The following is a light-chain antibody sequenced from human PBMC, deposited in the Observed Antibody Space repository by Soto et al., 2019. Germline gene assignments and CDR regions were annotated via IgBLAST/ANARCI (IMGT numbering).Light chain of an antibody. CDR1: SSDVGGYNY. Sequence: QYALTQPPSASGSPGQSVTISCTGTSSDVGGYNYVSWYQQHPGKVPKLMIYEVNKRPSGVPDRFSGSKSGNTASLTVTGLQAEDEADYYCTSYAGGNNVFGTATKLTVL. V-gene: IGLV2-8*01. J-gene: IGLJ1*01. CDR2: EVN. CDR3: TSYAGGNNV.